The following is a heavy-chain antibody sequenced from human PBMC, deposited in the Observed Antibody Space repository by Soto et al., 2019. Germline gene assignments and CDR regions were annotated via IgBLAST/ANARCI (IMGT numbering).Heavy chain of an antibody. V-gene: IGHV1-24*01. CDR3: ATIRAAIWRWATRFDP. J-gene: IGHJ5*02. CDR1: GYTLTELS. CDR2: FDPEDGET. Sequence: QVQLVQSGAEVKKPGASVKVSCKVSGYTLTELSMHWVRQAPGKGLEWIGGFDPEDGETIYAQKFQGRVTMTEDTSTDTAYMELSSLRSEDTAVYYCATIRAAIWRWATRFDPWGQGTLVTVSS. D-gene: IGHD6-13*01.